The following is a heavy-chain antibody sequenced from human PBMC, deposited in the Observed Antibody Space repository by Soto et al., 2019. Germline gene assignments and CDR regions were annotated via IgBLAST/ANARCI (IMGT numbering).Heavy chain of an antibody. Sequence: PGGSLRLSCAASGFTFSSYGMHWVRQAPGKGLEWVAVISYDGSNKYYADSVKGRFTISRDNSKNTLYLQMNSLRAEDTAVYYRARGGDGYFDYWGQRTLVTVSS. J-gene: IGHJ4*02. CDR1: GFTFSSYG. CDR3: ARGGDGYFDY. CDR2: ISYDGSNK. V-gene: IGHV3-30*19. D-gene: IGHD2-21*01.